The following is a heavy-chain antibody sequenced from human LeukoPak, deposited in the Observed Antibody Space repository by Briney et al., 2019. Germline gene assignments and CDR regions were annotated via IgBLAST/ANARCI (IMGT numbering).Heavy chain of an antibody. J-gene: IGHJ4*02. D-gene: IGHD6-13*01. V-gene: IGHV1-69*13. CDR3: ARAKGIARYYFDY. CDR1: GGTSSSYA. Sequence: SVKVSCKASGGTSSSYAISWVRQAPGQGLEWMGGIIPIFGTANYAQKFQGRVTITADESTSTAYMELSSLRSEDTAVYYCARAKGIARYYFDYWGQGTLVTVSS. CDR2: IIPIFGTA.